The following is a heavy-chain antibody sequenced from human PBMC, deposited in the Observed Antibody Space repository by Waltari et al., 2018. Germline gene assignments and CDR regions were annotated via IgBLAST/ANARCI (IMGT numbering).Heavy chain of an antibody. Sequence: QVELVESGGGVAQPGRSLRLSCAASGFTFRCYAMHWVRRAPGKGLEWGAVVSFDGSNQYYADSVKGRFTISRENSKNTLYLQMNSLITEDTAVYYCARDSWSGNYPDWDFWGQGTLVTVSS. CDR3: ARDSWSGNYPDWDF. CDR1: GFTFRCYA. CDR2: VSFDGSNQ. J-gene: IGHJ4*02. V-gene: IGHV3-30*04. D-gene: IGHD3-10*01.